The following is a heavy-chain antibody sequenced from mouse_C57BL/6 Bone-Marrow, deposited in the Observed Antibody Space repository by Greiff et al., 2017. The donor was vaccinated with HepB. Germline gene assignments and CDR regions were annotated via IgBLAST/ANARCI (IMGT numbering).Heavy chain of an antibody. D-gene: IGHD1-1*01. CDR3: ARRGVLRSYYFDY. CDR1: GYTFTSYG. CDR2: IYPRSGNT. J-gene: IGHJ2*01. V-gene: IGHV1-81*01. Sequence: QVHVKQSGVELARPGASVKLSCKASGYTFTSYGISWVKQRTGQGLEWIGEIYPRSGNTYYNEKFKGKATLTADKSSSTAYMELRSLTSEDSAVYFCARRGVLRSYYFDYWGQGTTLTVSS.